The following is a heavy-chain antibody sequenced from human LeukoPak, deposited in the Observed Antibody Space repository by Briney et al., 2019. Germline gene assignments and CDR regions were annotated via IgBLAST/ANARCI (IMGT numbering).Heavy chain of an antibody. V-gene: IGHV3-21*01. CDR3: ARDLEYSSSSLDY. D-gene: IGHD6-6*01. Sequence: GGSLRLSCAASGFTFSSYSMNWVRQAPGKGLEWVSSISSSSSYIYYADSVEGRFTISRDNAKNSLYLQMNSLRAEDTAVYYCARDLEYSSSSLDYWGQGTLVTVSS. CDR1: GFTFSSYS. CDR2: ISSSSSYI. J-gene: IGHJ4*02.